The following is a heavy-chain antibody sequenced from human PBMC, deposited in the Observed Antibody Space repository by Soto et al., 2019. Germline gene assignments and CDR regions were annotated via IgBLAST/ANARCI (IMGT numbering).Heavy chain of an antibody. J-gene: IGHJ6*02. D-gene: IGHD2-2*01. CDR2: IYYSGST. CDR3: ARVSSHCSSTSCYVTQYYYYGMDV. CDR1: GGSISSSSYY. Sequence: SETLSRTCTVSGGSISSSSYYWGWIRQPPGKGLEWIGSIYYSGSTYYNPSLKSRVTISVDTSKNQFSLKLSSVTAADTAVYYCARVSSHCSSTSCYVTQYYYYGMDVWGQGTTVTVSS. V-gene: IGHV4-39*07.